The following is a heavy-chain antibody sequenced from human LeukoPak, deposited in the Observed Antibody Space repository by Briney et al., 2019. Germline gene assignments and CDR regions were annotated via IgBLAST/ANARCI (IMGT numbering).Heavy chain of an antibody. D-gene: IGHD3-22*01. CDR1: GYTFTGYY. CDR2: INPNGGGT. J-gene: IGHJ4*02. CDR3: ARSYSYDSSGYYGAK. Sequence: ASVKVSCKASGYTFTGYYMHWVRQAPGQGPEWMGWINPNGGGTNYAQKFQGRVTMTRDTSISTAYMEVSSLRSDDTAVYYCARSYSYDSSGYYGAKWGQGTLVTVSS. V-gene: IGHV1-2*02.